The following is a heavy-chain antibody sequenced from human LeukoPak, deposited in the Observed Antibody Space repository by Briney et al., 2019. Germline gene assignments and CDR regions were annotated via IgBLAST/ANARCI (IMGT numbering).Heavy chain of an antibody. D-gene: IGHD5-18*01. Sequence: VASVKVSCKASGYTFTSYAMNWVRQAPGQGLEWMGWINTNTGNPTYAQGFTGRFVFSLDTSVSTAYLQISSLKAEDTAVYYCARDDKASRGYSYVSWGQGTLVTVSS. CDR3: ARDDKASRGYSYVS. J-gene: IGHJ5*02. CDR1: GYTFTSYA. CDR2: INTNTGNP. V-gene: IGHV7-4-1*02.